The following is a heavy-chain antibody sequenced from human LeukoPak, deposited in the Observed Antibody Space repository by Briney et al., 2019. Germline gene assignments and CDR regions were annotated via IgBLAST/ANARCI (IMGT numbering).Heavy chain of an antibody. V-gene: IGHV1-2*02. D-gene: IGHD3-10*01. CDR1: GGTFSSYA. CDR2: INPNSGGT. J-gene: IGHJ6*03. Sequence: ASVKVSCKASGGTFSSYAISWVRQAPGQGLEWMGWINPNSGGTNYAQKFQGRVTMTRDTSISTAYMELSRLRSDDTAVYYCASGSSYYGSGSYYYYYYYYMDVWGKGTTVTVSS. CDR3: ASGSSYYGSGSYYYYYYYYMDV.